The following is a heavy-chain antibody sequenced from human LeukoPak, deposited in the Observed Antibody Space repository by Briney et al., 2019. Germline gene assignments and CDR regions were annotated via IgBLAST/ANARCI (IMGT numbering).Heavy chain of an antibody. D-gene: IGHD4-17*01. CDR3: AKLYNDYGDENFDY. CDR1: GSTFSSYV. Sequence: GGSLRLSCAASGSTFSSYVMGWVRQSPGKGLEWVSAISGGGGSTYYADSVRGRFTFSRDTSKNTLYLQMNSLRAEDTAVYYCAKLYNDYGDENFDYWGQGTLVTVSS. V-gene: IGHV3-23*01. CDR2: ISGGGGST. J-gene: IGHJ4*02.